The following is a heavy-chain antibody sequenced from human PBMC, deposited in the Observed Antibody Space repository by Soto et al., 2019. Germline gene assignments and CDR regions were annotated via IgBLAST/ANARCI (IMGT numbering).Heavy chain of an antibody. Sequence: QVQLQESGPGLVKPSETLSLTCTVSGGSISSYYWSWIRQPPGKGLEWIGYIYYSGSTNYNPSLKSRVTISVDTSKNQFSLKLSSVTAADTAVYYCARDLMDYDSSGGAFDIWGQGTMVTVSS. D-gene: IGHD3-22*01. J-gene: IGHJ3*02. CDR3: ARDLMDYDSSGGAFDI. V-gene: IGHV4-59*01. CDR1: GGSISSYY. CDR2: IYYSGST.